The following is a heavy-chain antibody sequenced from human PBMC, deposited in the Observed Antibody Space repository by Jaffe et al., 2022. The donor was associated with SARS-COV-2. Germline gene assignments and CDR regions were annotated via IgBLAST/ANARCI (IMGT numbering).Heavy chain of an antibody. V-gene: IGHV1-69*01. J-gene: IGHJ5*02. CDR1: GGTFSNYI. CDR2: IIPIVDTA. D-gene: IGHD3-22*01. CDR3: ARCHTYGYFGWFDP. Sequence: QVQLVQSGAEVKKPGSSVKVSCKASGGTFSNYIITWVRQAPGQGLEWMGGIIPIVDTANYAQKFQGRVTITADESTSTAYMELSSLTSADTAVYYCARCHTYGYFGWFDPWGQGTLVTVSS.